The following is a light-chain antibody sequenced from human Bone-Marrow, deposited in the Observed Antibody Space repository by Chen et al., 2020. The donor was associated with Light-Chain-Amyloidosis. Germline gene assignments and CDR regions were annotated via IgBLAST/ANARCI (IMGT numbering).Light chain of an antibody. Sequence: SYVLTQPSSVSVAPGQTATIACGGNNIGSTSVHWYQQTPGQAPLLVVYDDSDRPSGITERLSGSNSGNTATLTNSRVEAGDEADYYCQVWDRSSDRPVFGGGTKLTVL. CDR3: QVWDRSSDRPV. CDR1: NIGSTS. J-gene: IGLJ3*02. CDR2: DDS. V-gene: IGLV3-21*02.